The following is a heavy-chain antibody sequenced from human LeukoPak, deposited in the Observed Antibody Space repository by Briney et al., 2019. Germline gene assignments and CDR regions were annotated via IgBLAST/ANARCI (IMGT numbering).Heavy chain of an antibody. Sequence: ASVKVSCKASGGTFSSYAISWVRQAPGQGLEWMGRIIPIFGTANYAQKFQGRVTITTDESTSTAYMELSSLRSEDTAVYYCARDHGGYFDYWGQGTLVTVSS. CDR2: IIPIFGTA. V-gene: IGHV1-69*05. CDR1: GGTFSSYA. J-gene: IGHJ4*02. D-gene: IGHD3-10*01. CDR3: ARDHGGYFDY.